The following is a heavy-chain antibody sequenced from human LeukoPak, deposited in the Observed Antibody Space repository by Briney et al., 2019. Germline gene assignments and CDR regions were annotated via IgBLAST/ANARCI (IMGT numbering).Heavy chain of an antibody. J-gene: IGHJ4*02. CDR1: GGSISSGGYY. V-gene: IGHV4-31*03. Sequence: PSETLSLTCTVSGGSISSGGYYWSWIRQHPGKGLEWIGYIYYSGSTYYNPSLKSRVTISVDTSKNQFSLKLSSVTAADTAVYYYARVNSGYYSLDYWGQGTLVTVSS. CDR2: IYYSGST. D-gene: IGHD3-22*01. CDR3: ARVNSGYYSLDY.